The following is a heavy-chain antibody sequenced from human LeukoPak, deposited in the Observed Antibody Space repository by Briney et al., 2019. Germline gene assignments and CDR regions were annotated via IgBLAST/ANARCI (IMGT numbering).Heavy chain of an antibody. V-gene: IGHV3-74*03. D-gene: IGHD2-15*01. CDR2: INSDGSNT. CDR1: GFTLSGYW. Sequence: GGSLRLSCAASGFTLSGYWMHWVRQAPGKGLVWVSQINSDGSNTKYADSVQGRFTISRDNSKSTLCLQMNSLRAEDTAVYYCAKQLGYCSDGSCYFPYWGQGTLVTVSS. CDR3: AKQLGYCSDGSCYFPY. J-gene: IGHJ4*02.